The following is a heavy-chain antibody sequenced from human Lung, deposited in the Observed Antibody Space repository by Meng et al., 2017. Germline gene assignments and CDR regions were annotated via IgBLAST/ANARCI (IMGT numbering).Heavy chain of an antibody. J-gene: IGHJ4*02. V-gene: IGHV4-30-2*01. D-gene: IGHD2-15*01. CDR2: ISHSGST. CDR1: GGSISSGGYS. Sequence: QLQLQESGPGLVKPSQTLSLTCAVSGGSISSGGYSWSWIRQPPGKGLEWIGYISHSGSTYYNPSLKNRVTISVDRSKNQFSLRLTSVTAADTAVYSCARSGYCSGSSCYGSFDSWGQGTLVTVSS. CDR3: ARSGYCSGSSCYGSFDS.